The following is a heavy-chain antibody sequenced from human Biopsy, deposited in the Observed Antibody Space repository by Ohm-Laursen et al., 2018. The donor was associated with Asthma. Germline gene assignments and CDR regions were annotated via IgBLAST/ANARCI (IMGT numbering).Heavy chain of an antibody. V-gene: IGHV3-53*01. J-gene: IGHJ4*02. Sequence: SLRLSCAASGFTVSRDHMFGVRQAPGKGLEWVSVIYSGGTSHTADSVRGRFTISRDFSKNTLHLQMHILRAEDTAVYYCARGDSSNWSHYYFDYWGQGTLVTVSS. CDR1: GFTVSRDH. CDR2: IYSGGTS. D-gene: IGHD3-22*01. CDR3: ARGDSSNWSHYYFDY.